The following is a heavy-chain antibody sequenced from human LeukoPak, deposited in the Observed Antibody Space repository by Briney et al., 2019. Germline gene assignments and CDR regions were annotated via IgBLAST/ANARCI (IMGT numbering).Heavy chain of an antibody. CDR3: ARDREPSYDFWSGYHNWFDP. J-gene: IGHJ5*02. V-gene: IGHV1-2*02. CDR1: GYTFTGYY. CDR2: INPNSGGT. D-gene: IGHD3-3*01. Sequence: ASVKVSCKASGYTFTGYYMHWVRQAPGQGLEWMGWINPNSGGTNYAQKFQGRVTMTRDTSISTAYMELSRLRSDDTAVYYCARDREPSYDFWSGYHNWFDPWGQGALVTVSS.